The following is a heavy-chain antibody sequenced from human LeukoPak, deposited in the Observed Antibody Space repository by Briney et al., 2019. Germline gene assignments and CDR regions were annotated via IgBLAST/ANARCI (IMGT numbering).Heavy chain of an antibody. V-gene: IGHV3-30*02. CDR2: IRYDGSNK. J-gene: IGHJ6*02. CDR1: GFTFSSYG. Sequence: PGGFLRLSCAASGFTFSSYGMHWVRQAPGKGLEWVAFIRYDGSNKYYADSVKGRFTISRDNSKNTLYLQMNSLRAEDTAVYDCAKDGLDGSGSSNYYYYGMDVWGQGTTVTVSS. D-gene: IGHD3-10*01. CDR3: AKDGLDGSGSSNYYYYGMDV.